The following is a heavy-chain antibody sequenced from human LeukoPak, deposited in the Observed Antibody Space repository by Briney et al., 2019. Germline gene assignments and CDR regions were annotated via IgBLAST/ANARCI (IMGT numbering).Heavy chain of an antibody. CDR2: INPSGGST. D-gene: IGHD3-22*01. J-gene: IGHJ4*02. Sequence: ASVKVSCKASGYTFTSYYMHWVRQAPGQGLEWMGIINPSGGSTSYAQKFQGRVTMTRDMSTSTVYMELSSLRSEDTAVYYCARENYYDSSVEAYFDYWGQGTLVTVSS. V-gene: IGHV1-46*01. CDR3: ARENYYDSSVEAYFDY. CDR1: GYTFTSYY.